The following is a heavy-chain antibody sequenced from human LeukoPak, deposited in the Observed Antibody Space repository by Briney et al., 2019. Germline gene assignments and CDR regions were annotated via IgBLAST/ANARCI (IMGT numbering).Heavy chain of an antibody. J-gene: IGHJ6*03. CDR1: GFIFSSYW. Sequence: GGSLRLSCAASGFIFSSYWMSWVRQAPGKGLEWVANMKEDGSEKYYVDSVKGRFTISRDNAKNSLYLQMNSLRAEDTAVYYCAREKVSYYGSGSFYYMDVWGKGTTVTISS. CDR3: AREKVSYYGSGSFYYMDV. V-gene: IGHV3-7*01. CDR2: MKEDGSEK. D-gene: IGHD3-10*01.